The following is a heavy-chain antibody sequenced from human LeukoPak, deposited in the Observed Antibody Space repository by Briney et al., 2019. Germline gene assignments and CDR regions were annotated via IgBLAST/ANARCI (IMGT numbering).Heavy chain of an antibody. Sequence: PSETLSLTCTVSGGSMRSNYWSLIRQPPGKGLEWIGNIYYSGSTNYNPSLKSRVTISIDPSKNQFSLKLSSVTAADTAVYYCARALDGYCYSSNCLYNWFDPWGLGTQVTVSS. CDR1: GGSMRSNY. D-gene: IGHD2-2*01. CDR3: ARALDGYCYSSNCLYNWFDP. V-gene: IGHV4-59*08. CDR2: IYYSGST. J-gene: IGHJ5*02.